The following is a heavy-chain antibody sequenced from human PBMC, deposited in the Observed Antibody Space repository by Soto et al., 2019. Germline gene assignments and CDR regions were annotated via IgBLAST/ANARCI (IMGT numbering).Heavy chain of an antibody. J-gene: IGHJ3*02. CDR2: ISYDGSNK. CDR3: ARGAGYSYGYGAFDI. V-gene: IGHV3-30-3*01. Sequence: PGGSLRISCAAAGFTFSSYAMHWVRQAPGKGLEWVAVISYDGSNKYYADSVKGRFTISRDNSKNTLYLQMNSLRAEDTAVYYCARGAGYSYGYGAFDIWGQGTMVTVSS. CDR1: GFTFSSYA. D-gene: IGHD5-18*01.